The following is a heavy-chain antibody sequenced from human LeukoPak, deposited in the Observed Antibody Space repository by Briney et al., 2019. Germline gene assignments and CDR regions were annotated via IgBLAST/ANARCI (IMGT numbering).Heavy chain of an antibody. CDR1: GGSFSGYY. V-gene: IGHV4-34*01. CDR3: ARSLSSGWYLVDY. J-gene: IGHJ4*02. CDR2: INHSGST. D-gene: IGHD6-19*01. Sequence: SETLSLTCAVYGGSFSGYYWSWIRQPPGKGLEWIGEINHSGSTNYNPSLKSRVTISVDTSKNQFSLKLSSVTAADTAVYYCARSLSSGWYLVDYWGQGTLVTVSS.